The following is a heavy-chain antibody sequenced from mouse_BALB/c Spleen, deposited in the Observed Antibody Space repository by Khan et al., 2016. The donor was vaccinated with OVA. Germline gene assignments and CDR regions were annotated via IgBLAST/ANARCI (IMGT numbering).Heavy chain of an antibody. D-gene: IGHD2-14*01. Sequence: QIQLVQSGPELKKPGETVKISCKASGYTFTDYSMHWVKQAPGKGLKWMGWINTETGEPTYADDFKGRFAISLETSASTAYLQINNLKNEDTATYFCARDRYDYFDYWGQGTTLTVAS. CDR2: INTETGEP. CDR1: GYTFTDYS. V-gene: IGHV9-2-1*01. CDR3: ARDRYDYFDY. J-gene: IGHJ2*01.